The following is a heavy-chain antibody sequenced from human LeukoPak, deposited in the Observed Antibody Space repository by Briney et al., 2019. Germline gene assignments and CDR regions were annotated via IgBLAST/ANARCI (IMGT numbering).Heavy chain of an antibody. V-gene: IGHV4-59*01. CDR3: ARPLQGRTVTLHY. Sequence: PSETLSLTCTVSGGSISSYYWSWIRQPPGKGLEWIGYIYYTGSTNYNPSLKSRVTMSVGTSKNQFSLKLTSVTAADTAVYDCARPLQGRTVTLHYWGQGALVTVSS. CDR1: GGSISSYY. D-gene: IGHD4-17*01. J-gene: IGHJ4*02. CDR2: IYYTGST.